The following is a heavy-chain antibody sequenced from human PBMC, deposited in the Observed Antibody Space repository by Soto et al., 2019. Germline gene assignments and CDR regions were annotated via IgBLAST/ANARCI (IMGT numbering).Heavy chain of an antibody. CDR2: IISIFHTP. CDR1: GGTFNSQI. J-gene: IGHJ4*02. CDR3: ARGPQRWSHFDY. D-gene: IGHD1-1*01. Sequence: QVQLVQSGAEVKKPGSSVKVSCKASGGTFNSQITSWVRQAPGQGLEWMGGIISIFHTPNYAQNFQGRVTITADDSTSTAYMELSSLTSEDTAVYYCARGPQRWSHFDYWGQGTLVTVSS. V-gene: IGHV1-69*01.